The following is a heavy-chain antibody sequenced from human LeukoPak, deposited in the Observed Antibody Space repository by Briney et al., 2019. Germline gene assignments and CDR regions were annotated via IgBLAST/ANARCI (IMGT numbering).Heavy chain of an antibody. CDR3: ARGKVTRDWYFDL. J-gene: IGHJ2*01. CDR2: INHSGNT. V-gene: IGHV4-34*01. D-gene: IGHD4-17*01. Sequence: SETLSLTCTVYGGSFSDFHWSWIRLPPGKGLEWIGEINHSGNTNYNPSLKSRVTISIDTSKNQFSLKLSSVTAPDTAVYYCARGKVTRDWYFDLWGRGTLVTVSS. CDR1: GGSFSDFH.